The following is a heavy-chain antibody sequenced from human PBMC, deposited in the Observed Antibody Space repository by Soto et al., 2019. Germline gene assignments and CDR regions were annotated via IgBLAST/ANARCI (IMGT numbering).Heavy chain of an antibody. V-gene: IGHV3-73*01. Sequence: EVQLVESGGGLVQPGGSLKLSCAASGFTFSGSAMHWVRQASGKGLEWVGRIRSKANSYATAYAASVKGRFTISRDDSKNTAYLQMNSLKTEDTAVYYCTTLDFDWLLYPGSDYYYYIDVWGKGTTVTVSS. D-gene: IGHD3-9*01. CDR2: IRSKANSYAT. J-gene: IGHJ6*03. CDR3: TTLDFDWLLYPGSDYYYYIDV. CDR1: GFTFSGSA.